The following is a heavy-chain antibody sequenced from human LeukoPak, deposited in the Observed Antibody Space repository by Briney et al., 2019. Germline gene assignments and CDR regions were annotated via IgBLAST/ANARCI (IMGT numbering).Heavy chain of an antibody. CDR3: AKDNSGWYGSGFDY. CDR2: ISGSGGST. V-gene: IGHV3-23*01. Sequence: GGSLRLSCAASGFTFSSYAMSWVRQVPGKGLEWVSAISGSGGSTYYADSVKGRFTISRDNSKNTLYLQMNSLRAEDTAVYYCAKDNSGWYGSGFDYWGQGTLVTVSS. CDR1: GFTFSSYA. J-gene: IGHJ4*02. D-gene: IGHD6-19*01.